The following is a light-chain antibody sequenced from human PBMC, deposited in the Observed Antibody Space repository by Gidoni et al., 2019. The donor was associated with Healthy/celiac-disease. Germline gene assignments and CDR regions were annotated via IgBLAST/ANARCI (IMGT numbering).Light chain of an antibody. CDR2: RNN. J-gene: IGLJ1*01. CDR1: SSNIGSNY. CDR3: AAWDDSLSGPDV. V-gene: IGLV1-47*01. Sequence: QSVLTQPPSASGTPGPRVTISCSGSSSNIGSNYVYWYQQLPGTAPKLLIYRNNQRPSGVPDRFSGSKSGTSASLAISGLRSEDEADYYCAAWDDSLSGPDVFGTGTKVTVL.